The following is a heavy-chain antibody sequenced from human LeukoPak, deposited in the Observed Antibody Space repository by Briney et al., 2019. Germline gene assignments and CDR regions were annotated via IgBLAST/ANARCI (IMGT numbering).Heavy chain of an antibody. CDR2: IYYSGST. CDR3: ARVATAYYDSSGYYYVSGLRRGGSYFDY. CDR1: GGSISSSSYY. V-gene: IGHV4-39*07. J-gene: IGHJ4*02. Sequence: PSETLSLTCTVSGGSISSSSYYWGWIRQPPGKGLEWIGSIYYSGSTYYNPSLKSRVTISVDTSKNQFSLKLSSVTAADTAVYYCARVATAYYDSSGYYYVSGLRRGGSYFDYWGQGTLVTVSS. D-gene: IGHD3-22*01.